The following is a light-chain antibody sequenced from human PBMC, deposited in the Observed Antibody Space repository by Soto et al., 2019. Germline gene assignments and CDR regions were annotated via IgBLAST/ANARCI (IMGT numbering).Light chain of an antibody. CDR1: QRVSSS. J-gene: IGKJ5*01. V-gene: IGKV3-11*01. Sequence: DILLRQSPATLSLSPGERVTLSCRATQRVSSSVAWYQQKSGQAPRLLIYDASVRATGIPARFSGSGSGTDFTLTISSLEPEDFAVYYCQLSQQRSNWPPITFGQGTRLEI. CDR3: QLSQQRSNWPPIT. CDR2: DAS.